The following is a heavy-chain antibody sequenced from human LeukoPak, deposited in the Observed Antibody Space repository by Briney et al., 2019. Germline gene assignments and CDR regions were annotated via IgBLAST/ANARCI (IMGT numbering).Heavy chain of an antibody. Sequence: PETLFLTCAVYGGSFSGYYWSWIRQPPGKGLEWIGEINHSGSTNYNPSLKSRVTISVDTSKNQFSLKLSSVTAADTAVYFCARHDAVAANPNYYYGMDVWGQGTTVTVSS. CDR1: GGSFSGYY. V-gene: IGHV4-34*01. CDR2: INHSGST. D-gene: IGHD2-15*01. CDR3: ARHDAVAANPNYYYGMDV. J-gene: IGHJ6*02.